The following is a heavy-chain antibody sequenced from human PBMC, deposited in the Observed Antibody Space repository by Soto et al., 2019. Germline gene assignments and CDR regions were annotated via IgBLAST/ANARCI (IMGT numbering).Heavy chain of an antibody. CDR2: INSDGSST. CDR1: GFTFSSYW. CDR3: ASSLLTPFDY. D-gene: IGHD7-27*01. Sequence: EVQLVESGGGLVQPGGSLRLSCAASGFTFSSYWMHWVRQAPGKGLVWVSRINSDGSSTNYADSMKGRFTISRDNAKNTLQLQMNSLRAEDTAVYYCASSLLTPFDYWGQGTLVTVSS. J-gene: IGHJ4*02. V-gene: IGHV3-74*01.